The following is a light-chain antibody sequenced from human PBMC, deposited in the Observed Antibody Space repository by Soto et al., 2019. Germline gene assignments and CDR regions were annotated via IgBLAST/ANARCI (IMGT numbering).Light chain of an antibody. CDR2: DAV. CDR3: QQNGRTPT. Sequence: EIVMTQSPATLSVSPGERATLSCRASQSVGSDLAWYQQKPGQAPRLLIHDAVTRATGIPDRFSGSGSGTDFTLIISRLEPEDCGVYYCQQNGRTPTFGPGTKVDIK. J-gene: IGKJ3*01. CDR1: QSVGSD. V-gene: IGKV3D-15*01.